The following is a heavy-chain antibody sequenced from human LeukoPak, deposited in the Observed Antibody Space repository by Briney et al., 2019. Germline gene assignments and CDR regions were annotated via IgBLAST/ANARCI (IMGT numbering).Heavy chain of an antibody. V-gene: IGHV4-59*01. J-gene: IGHJ3*02. Sequence: SETLSLTCTVSGGSISSYYWSWIRQPPGRGREGIGYIYYSGSTNYNPSLKSRVTISVDTSKNQFSLKLSSVTAADTAVYYCARVRDSSGLWAFDIWGQGTMVTVSS. CDR3: ARVRDSSGLWAFDI. D-gene: IGHD3-22*01. CDR1: GGSISSYY. CDR2: IYYSGST.